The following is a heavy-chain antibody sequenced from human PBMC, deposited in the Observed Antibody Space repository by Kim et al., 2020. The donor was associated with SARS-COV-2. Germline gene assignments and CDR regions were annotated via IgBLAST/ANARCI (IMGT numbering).Heavy chain of an antibody. J-gene: IGHJ3*02. V-gene: IGHV6-1*01. Sequence: SHTLSLTCAISGDSVSSNSAAWYWIRQSPSRGLEWLGRTYYRSKWYNDYAVSVKSRITINPDTSKNQFSLQLNSVTPEDTAVYYCARMVASAGGDDAFDIWGQRTMVTVSS. D-gene: IGHD2-15*01. CDR1: GDSVSSNSAA. CDR3: ARMVASAGGDDAFDI. CDR2: TYYRSKWYN.